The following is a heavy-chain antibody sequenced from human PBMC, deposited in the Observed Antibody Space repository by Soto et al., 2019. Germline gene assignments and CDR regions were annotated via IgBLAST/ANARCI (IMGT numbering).Heavy chain of an antibody. CDR2: IHDSGIT. D-gene: IGHD3-22*01. J-gene: IGHJ4*02. CDR3: ARDSHASDSSGYYYYFDY. Sequence: SETLSLTCSVSGGSMRSYYWSWIRQPPGKGLEWIGYIHDSGITDYNPSLKSRATIDTFRNQISLNLHSVTAADTAVYYCARDSHASDSSGYYYYFDYWGQGTLVT. CDR1: GGSMRSYY. V-gene: IGHV4-59*01.